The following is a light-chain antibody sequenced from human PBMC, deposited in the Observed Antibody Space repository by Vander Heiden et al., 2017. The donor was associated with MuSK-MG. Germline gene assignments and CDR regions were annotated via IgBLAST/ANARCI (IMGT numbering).Light chain of an antibody. CDR2: KMS. CDR3: KQYKHWPRT. CDR1: QSRVYSDGSTW. J-gene: IGKJ1*01. Sequence: VGMPQSPLSPPVTLGQSASISCGSSQSRVYSDGSTWLNWYQQRPGQAPRRLIYKMSKRDTGVPDRFSGSGSRTDFTLKISRVEAEDVGVYYCKQYKHWPRTFGQGTKVEIK. V-gene: IGKV2-30*01.